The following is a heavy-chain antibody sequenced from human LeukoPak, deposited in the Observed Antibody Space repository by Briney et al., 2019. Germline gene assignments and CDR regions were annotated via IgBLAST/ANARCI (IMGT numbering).Heavy chain of an antibody. V-gene: IGHV3-48*04. CDR2: ISSSGSTI. Sequence: PGGSLRLSCAASGFTFSSYSMNWVRQAPGKGLEWVSYISSSGSTIYYADSVKGRFTISRDNARNSLYLQMNSLRAEDTAVYYCARVWLRSIGVHPWGQGTLVTVSS. CDR3: ARVWLRSIGVHP. D-gene: IGHD3-10*01. J-gene: IGHJ5*02. CDR1: GFTFSSYS.